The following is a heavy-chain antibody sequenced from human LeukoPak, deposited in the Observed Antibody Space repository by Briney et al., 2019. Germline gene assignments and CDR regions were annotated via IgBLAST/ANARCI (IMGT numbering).Heavy chain of an antibody. CDR3: AREFGALVGATEGEDAFDI. CDR1: GGTFSSYA. CDR2: IIPIFGTA. D-gene: IGHD1-26*01. V-gene: IGHV1-69*13. Sequence: ASVKVSCKASGGTFSSYAISWVRQAPGQGLEWMGGIIPIFGTANYAQKFQGRVTITADESTSTAYMELSSLRSEDTAVYYCAREFGALVGATEGEDAFDIWGQGTMVTVSS. J-gene: IGHJ3*02.